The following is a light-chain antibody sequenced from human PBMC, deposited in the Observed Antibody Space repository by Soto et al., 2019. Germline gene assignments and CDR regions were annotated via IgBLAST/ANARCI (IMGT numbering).Light chain of an antibody. Sequence: EILMTQSPATLSVSLGERATLSCRASQTVSTYLAWYQQKPGQSPTLLIYGASTRATGIPARFSGSGSGTEFTLTISSLQSEDFAVYYCQQYSDWPRTFGQGTKV. CDR1: QTVSTY. V-gene: IGKV3-15*01. CDR2: GAS. J-gene: IGKJ1*01. CDR3: QQYSDWPRT.